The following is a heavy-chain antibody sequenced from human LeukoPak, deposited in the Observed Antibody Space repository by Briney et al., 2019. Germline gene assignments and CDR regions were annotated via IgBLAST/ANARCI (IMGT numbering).Heavy chain of an antibody. CDR3: ARLGSYHDF. CDR2: IHTSGGS. CDR1: GASISHYY. V-gene: IGHV4-4*09. D-gene: IGHD1-26*01. Sequence: SETLSLTCTVSGASISHYYWSWIQQTPEKGLEWMGHIHTSGGSSPYPSLKSRLTMSIETSRNQFSLKLTSVTAADTAVYFCARLGSYHDFWGQGALVTVSS. J-gene: IGHJ4*02.